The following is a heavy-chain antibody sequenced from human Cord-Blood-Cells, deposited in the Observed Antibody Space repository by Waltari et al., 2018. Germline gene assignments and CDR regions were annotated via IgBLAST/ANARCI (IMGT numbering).Heavy chain of an antibody. CDR2: ISGSGGST. V-gene: IGHV3-23*01. CDR3: AKGGSSGWLNFDY. CDR1: GFPFSSYA. D-gene: IGHD6-19*01. Sequence: EVQLLESGGGLVQPGGSLRLSCAASGFPFSSYAMSWVRQAPGKGLEWVSAISGSGGSTYYADSVKGRFTISRDNSKNTLYLQMNSLRAGDTAVYYCAKGGSSGWLNFDYWGQGTLVTVSS. J-gene: IGHJ4*02.